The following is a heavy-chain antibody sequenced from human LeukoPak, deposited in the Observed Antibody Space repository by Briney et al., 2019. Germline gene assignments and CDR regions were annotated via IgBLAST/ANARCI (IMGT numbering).Heavy chain of an antibody. Sequence: SETLSLTCTVSGGSISSYYWGWIRQPPGKGLEWIGSIYHSGSTYYNPSLKSRVTISVDTSKNQFSLKLSSVTAADTAVYYCARDGYSSGWVHTWGQGTLVTVSS. J-gene: IGHJ4*02. V-gene: IGHV4-38-2*02. D-gene: IGHD6-19*01. CDR2: IYHSGST. CDR1: GGSISSYY. CDR3: ARDGYSSGWVHT.